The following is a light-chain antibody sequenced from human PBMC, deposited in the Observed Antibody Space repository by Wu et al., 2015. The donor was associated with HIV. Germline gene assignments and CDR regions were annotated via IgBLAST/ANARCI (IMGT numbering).Light chain of an antibody. CDR3: QQYGGSPPVT. J-gene: IGKJ5*01. CDR2: AAS. V-gene: IGKV3-20*01. CDR1: QSVTSGS. Sequence: EIVLTQSPGTLSLSPGERVALSCRASQSVTSGSLAWYQQKLGQAPRLLIFAASNRATDIPDRFSGSWVWDRLHSHHQPDWSLRIRAILYCQQYGGSPPVTFGQGTRLE.